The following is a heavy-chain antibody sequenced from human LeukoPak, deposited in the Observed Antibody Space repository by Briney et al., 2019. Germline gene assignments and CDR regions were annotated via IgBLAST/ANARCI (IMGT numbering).Heavy chain of an antibody. J-gene: IGHJ4*02. D-gene: IGHD4-17*01. CDR2: ISWNSGSI. V-gene: IGHV3-9*01. CDR1: GFTFDDYA. Sequence: PGRSLRLSCAASGFTFDDYAMHWVRQAPGKGLEWVSGISWNSGSIGYADSVKGRFTISRDNAKNSLYLQMNSLRAEDTALYYCAKTKTTNMNYYFDYWGQGTLVTVSS. CDR3: AKTKTTNMNYYFDY.